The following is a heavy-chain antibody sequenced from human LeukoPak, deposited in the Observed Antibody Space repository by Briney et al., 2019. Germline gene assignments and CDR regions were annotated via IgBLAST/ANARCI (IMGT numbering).Heavy chain of an antibody. J-gene: IGHJ6*02. CDR3: ALFIWSTGYGMDV. D-gene: IGHD3-10*01. V-gene: IGHV1-2*02. CDR1: GYTFTGYY. CDR2: INPNSGGT. Sequence: ASVKVSCKASGYTFTGYYMHWVRQAPGQGLEWMGWINPNSGGTNYAQKFQGRVTMTRDTSISTAYMELSSLRSEDTAVYYCALFIWSTGYGMDVWGQGTTVTVSS.